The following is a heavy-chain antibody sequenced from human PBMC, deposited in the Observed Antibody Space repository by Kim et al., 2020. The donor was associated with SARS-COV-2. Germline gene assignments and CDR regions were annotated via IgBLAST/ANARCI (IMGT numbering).Heavy chain of an antibody. CDR3: ARQTMSYRLVTPFDY. CDR2: IYYSGST. V-gene: IGHV4-39*01. CDR1: GGSISSSSYY. D-gene: IGHD3-9*01. Sequence: SETLSLTCTVSGGSISSSSYYWGWIRQPPGKGLEWIGSIYYSGSTYYNPSLKSRVTISVDTSKNQFSLKLSSVTAADTAVYYCARQTMSYRLVTPFDYWGQGTLVTVSS. J-gene: IGHJ4*02.